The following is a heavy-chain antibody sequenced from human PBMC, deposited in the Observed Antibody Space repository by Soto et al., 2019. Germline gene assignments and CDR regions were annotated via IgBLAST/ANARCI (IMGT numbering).Heavy chain of an antibody. Sequence: QVQLVQSGAEVKKPGSSVKVSCKASGGTFSSYAISWVRQAPGQGLEWMGGIIPIFGTANYAQKFQGRVTITEDESTSTAYMELSSLRSEDTAVYYCARDLFPNYYDSSGYYWGYWGQGTLVTVSS. J-gene: IGHJ4*02. CDR1: GGTFSSYA. D-gene: IGHD3-22*01. CDR3: ARDLFPNYYDSSGYYWGY. V-gene: IGHV1-69*01. CDR2: IIPIFGTA.